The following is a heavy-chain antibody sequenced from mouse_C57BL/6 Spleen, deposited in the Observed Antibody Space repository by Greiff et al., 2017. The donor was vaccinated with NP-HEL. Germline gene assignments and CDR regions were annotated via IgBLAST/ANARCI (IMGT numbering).Heavy chain of an antibody. Sequence: EVKLVESGGGLVKPGGSLKLSCAASGFTFSSYAMSWVRQTPEKRLEWVAPISDGGSYTYYPDNVKGRFTISRDNAKNNLYLQMSHLKSEDTAMYYCARGGKAKGWFAYWGQGTLVTVSA. CDR2: ISDGGSYT. CDR1: GFTFSSYA. V-gene: IGHV5-4*03. CDR3: ARGGKAKGWFAY. J-gene: IGHJ3*01.